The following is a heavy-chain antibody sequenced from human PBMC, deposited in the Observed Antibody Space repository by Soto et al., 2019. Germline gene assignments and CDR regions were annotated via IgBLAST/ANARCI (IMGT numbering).Heavy chain of an antibody. CDR2: IIPIFVTT. D-gene: IGHD1-1*01. J-gene: IGHJ6*02. CDR3: ARGTVTGSEYNYYYYGMDV. V-gene: IGHV1-69*12. Sequence: QVQLVQSGAEVKKPGSSVKVSCKASGGTFSSYAIDWVRQAPGQGLEWMGGIIPIFVTTNYAQKLQGRVKLTADESTRTAYMELSTLTSEDTAVYYCARGTVTGSEYNYYYYGMDVWGQGTTVTVSS. CDR1: GGTFSSYA.